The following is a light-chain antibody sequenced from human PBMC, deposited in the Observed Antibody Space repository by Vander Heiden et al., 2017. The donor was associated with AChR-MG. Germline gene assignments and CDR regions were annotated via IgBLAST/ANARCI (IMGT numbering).Light chain of an antibody. V-gene: IGLV2-14*03. CDR3: SSFTTISTYV. CDR1: SSDIGRYNY. Sequence: QSALTQPASVSGSPGQSITISCPGTSSDIGRYNYVSWYQQHPGKIPKLMIYDVSNRPSGISNRFAGSKSGNTASLTISGLQAEDEATYYCSSFTTISTYVFGTGTEVTVL. J-gene: IGLJ1*01. CDR2: DVS.